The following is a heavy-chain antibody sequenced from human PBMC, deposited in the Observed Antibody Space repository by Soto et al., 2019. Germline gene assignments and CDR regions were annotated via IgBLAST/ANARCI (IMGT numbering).Heavy chain of an antibody. CDR1: GGCICRWY. V-gene: IGHV4-59*08. CDR2: IYYSGST. Sequence: ALVTRSVARSVGGGCICRWYWSWIRQPPGKGLEWIGYIYYSGSTNYNPSLKSRVTISVDTSKNQFSLKLSSVTAADTAVYYCARHHDSWGQGTLVTVSS. CDR3: ARHHDS. J-gene: IGHJ4*02.